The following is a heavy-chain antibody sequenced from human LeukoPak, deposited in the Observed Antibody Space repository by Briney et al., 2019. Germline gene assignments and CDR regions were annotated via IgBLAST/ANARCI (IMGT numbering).Heavy chain of an antibody. Sequence: SETLSLTCNVSGVSISTNSWSWIRQPPGKGLEWIGRIHTSGHTSGSTNYNPSLKSRVTISVDTSKNQFSLKLSSVTAADTAVYYCARHLLTYDILTGYYIDAFDIWGQGTMVTVSS. CDR3: ARHLLTYDILTGYYIDAFDI. CDR1: GVSISTNS. V-gene: IGHV4-4*07. CDR2: IHTSGHTSGST. J-gene: IGHJ3*02. D-gene: IGHD3-9*01.